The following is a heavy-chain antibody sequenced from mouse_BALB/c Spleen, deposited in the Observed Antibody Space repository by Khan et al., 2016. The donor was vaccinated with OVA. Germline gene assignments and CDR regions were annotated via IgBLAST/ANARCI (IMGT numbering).Heavy chain of an antibody. CDR3: ARGSSHLYYAVDY. D-gene: IGHD1-1*01. CDR1: GYTFTDYA. CDR2: ISTYYGEA. V-gene: IGHV1S137*01. Sequence: VQLQESGAELVRPGVSVKISCKGSGYTFTDYAMHWVKQSHAKSLEWIGVISTYYGEASYNQKFKGKATMTVDKSSSTAYLELARLTSEDSAIYYCARGSSHLYYAVDYWGQGTSVTVSS. J-gene: IGHJ4*01.